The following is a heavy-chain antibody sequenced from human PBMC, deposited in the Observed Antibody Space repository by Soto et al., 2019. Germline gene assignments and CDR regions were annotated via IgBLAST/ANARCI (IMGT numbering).Heavy chain of an antibody. CDR1: SGSISSSNW. CDR3: AREVVNCSSTSCYYYYYMDV. D-gene: IGHD2-2*01. CDR2: IYHSGST. J-gene: IGHJ6*03. Sequence: QVQLQESGPGLVKPSGTLSLTCAVSSGSISSSNWWSWVRQPPGKGLEWIGEIYHSGSTNYNPSLKSRVTISVDKSKNQFSLKLSSVTAADTAVYYCAREVVNCSSTSCYYYYYMDVWGKGTTVTVSS. V-gene: IGHV4-4*02.